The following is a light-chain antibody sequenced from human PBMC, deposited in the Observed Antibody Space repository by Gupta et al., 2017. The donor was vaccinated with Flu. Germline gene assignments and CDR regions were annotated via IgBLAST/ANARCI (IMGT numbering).Light chain of an antibody. V-gene: IGKV3-11*01. Sequence: EIVLTQSPATLSLSPGERATLSCRASQSVSSYLAWYQQKPGQAPRLLIYDASNRATGIPARFSGSGSGTDFTLTISSLEPEDVAVYYCQQRSNWPVTFGHGTKVEIK. J-gene: IGKJ1*01. CDR1: QSVSSY. CDR3: QQRSNWPVT. CDR2: DAS.